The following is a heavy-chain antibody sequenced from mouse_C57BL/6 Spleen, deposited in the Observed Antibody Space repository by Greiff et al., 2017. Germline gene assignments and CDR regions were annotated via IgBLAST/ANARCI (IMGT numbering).Heavy chain of an antibody. V-gene: IGHV1-15*01. Sequence: QVQLQQSGAELVRPGASVTLSCKASGYTFTDYEMHWVKQTPVHGLEWIGAIDPETGGTAYNQKFKGKAILTADKSSSTAYMELRSLTSEDSAVYYCTRSYSTAWFAYWGKGTLVTVSA. CDR3: TRSYSTAWFAY. D-gene: IGHD2-5*01. J-gene: IGHJ3*01. CDR1: GYTFTDYE. CDR2: IDPETGGT.